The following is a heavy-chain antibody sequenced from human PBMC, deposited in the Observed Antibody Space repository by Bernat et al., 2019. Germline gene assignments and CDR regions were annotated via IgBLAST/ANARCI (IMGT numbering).Heavy chain of an antibody. Sequence: QLQLQESGPGLVKPSETLSLTCTVSGGSISSSSYYWGWIRQPPGKGLEWIGSIYYSGSTHYNPSLKSRVTISVDTSKNQFSLKLSSVTAADTAVYYCARFPRSGYYDILIVNAFDIWGQGTMVTVSS. CDR1: GGSISSSSYY. CDR2: IYYSGST. V-gene: IGHV4-39*01. D-gene: IGHD3-9*01. J-gene: IGHJ3*02. CDR3: ARFPRSGYYDILIVNAFDI.